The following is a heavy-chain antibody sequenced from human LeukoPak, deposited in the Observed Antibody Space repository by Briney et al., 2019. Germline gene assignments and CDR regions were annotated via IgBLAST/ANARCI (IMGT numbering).Heavy chain of an antibody. D-gene: IGHD5-18*01. CDR3: ARGSRIIPWIQLWLPKLHAFDI. Sequence: GASVKVSCKASGYTFTSYYMHWVRQAPGQGLEWMGIINPSGGSTSYAQKFQGRVTMTRDTSTSTVYMELSSLRSEDTAVYYCARGSRIIPWIQLWLPKLHAFDIWGQGTMVTVSS. CDR2: INPSGGST. V-gene: IGHV1-46*01. CDR1: GYTFTSYY. J-gene: IGHJ3*02.